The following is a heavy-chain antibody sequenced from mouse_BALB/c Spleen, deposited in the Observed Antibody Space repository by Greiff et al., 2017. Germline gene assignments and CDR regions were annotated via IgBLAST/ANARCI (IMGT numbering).Heavy chain of an antibody. CDR3: ARDPSYGNFDY. CDR2: IRNKANGYTT. CDR1: GFTFTDYY. Sequence: EVQRVESGGGLVQPGGSLRLSCATSGFTFTDYYMSWVRQPPGKALEWLGFIRNKANGYTTEYSASVKGRFTISRDNSQSILYLQMNTLRAEDSATYYCARDPSYGNFDYWGQGTTLTVSS. V-gene: IGHV7-3*02. D-gene: IGHD2-10*01. J-gene: IGHJ2*01.